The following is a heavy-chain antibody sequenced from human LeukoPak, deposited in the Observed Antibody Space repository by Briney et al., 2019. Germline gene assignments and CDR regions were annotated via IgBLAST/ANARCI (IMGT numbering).Heavy chain of an antibody. D-gene: IGHD6-13*01. CDR3: ARDHSSWYDY. CDR2: INPNSGGT. V-gene: IGHV1-2*06. Sequence: ASVKVSCKXSGYTFTGYYMHWVRQAPRQGLEWMGRINPNSGGTNYSQKFQGRVTMTRDTSISTAYMELSRLRSDDTAVYYCARDHSSWYDYWGQGTLVTVSS. CDR1: GYTFTGYY. J-gene: IGHJ4*02.